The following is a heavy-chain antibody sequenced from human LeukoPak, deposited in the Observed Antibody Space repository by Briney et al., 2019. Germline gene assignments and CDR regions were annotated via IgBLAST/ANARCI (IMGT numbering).Heavy chain of an antibody. CDR1: GGSISSYY. V-gene: IGHV4-4*07. J-gene: IGHJ5*02. Sequence: SETLSLTCTVSGGSISSYYWSWIRQPAGKGLEWIGRIYTSGSTNYNPSLKSRVTMSVDTSKNQFSLKLSSVTAADTAVYYCARENAGQQLLVLVSTDFWFDLWGQGTLVTVSS. CDR2: IYTSGST. CDR3: ARENAGQQLLVLVSTDFWFDL. D-gene: IGHD6-13*01.